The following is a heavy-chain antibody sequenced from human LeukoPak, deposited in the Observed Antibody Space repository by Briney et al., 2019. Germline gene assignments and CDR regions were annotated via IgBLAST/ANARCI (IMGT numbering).Heavy chain of an antibody. D-gene: IGHD3-16*01. Sequence: GGTLRLSCASSGFTFSSNAMKWVRQAPGKGLEWVSAISGSGSRTFYADSVKGRVTIARDNSKKMIYLQMNSLRVEDTAVYYCAKGKVNHDGAFDIWGLGTMVIVS. V-gene: IGHV3-23*01. CDR3: AKGKVNHDGAFDI. J-gene: IGHJ3*02. CDR2: ISGSGSRT. CDR1: GFTFSSNA.